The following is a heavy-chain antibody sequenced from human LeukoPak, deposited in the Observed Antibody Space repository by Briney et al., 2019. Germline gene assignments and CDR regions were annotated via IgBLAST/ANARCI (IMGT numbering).Heavy chain of an antibody. CDR1: GFTFSSYD. CDR3: ARAGYGDPHFDF. Sequence: PGGSLRLSCTASGFTFSSYDMHWVRQDKGKGLEWVSAISTTGDPYYLGSVKGRFTISRDNSKNTLYLQMNSLRAEDTAAYYCARAGYGDPHFDFWGQGTLVTVSS. CDR2: ISTTGDP. J-gene: IGHJ4*02. D-gene: IGHD4-17*01. V-gene: IGHV3-13*05.